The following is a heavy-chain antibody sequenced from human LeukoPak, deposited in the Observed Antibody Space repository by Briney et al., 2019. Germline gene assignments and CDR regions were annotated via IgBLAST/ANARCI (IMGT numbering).Heavy chain of an antibody. V-gene: IGHV5-51*01. CDR2: IDPSDSHT. CDR3: ARQTAMGRSGDY. D-gene: IGHD5-18*01. CDR1: GYRFISYW. Sequence: GASLEISRKASGYRFISYWIGWVRQMPGKGLEWMGIIDPSDSHTRYTPSFQGQVPISADKSLSPAYLQWNSLKASDSAMYYCARQTAMGRSGDYWGQGTLVTVSS. J-gene: IGHJ4*02.